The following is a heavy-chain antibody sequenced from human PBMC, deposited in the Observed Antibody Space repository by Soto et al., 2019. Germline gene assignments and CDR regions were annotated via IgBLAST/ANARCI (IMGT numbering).Heavy chain of an antibody. CDR2: ISGSGGST. CDR1: GFTFSSYA. CDR3: AKDLGGDGYYQLGDYYYYGMDV. Sequence: GGSLRLSCAASGFTFSSYAMSWVRQAPGKGLEWVSAISGSGGSTYYADSVKGRFTISRDNSKNTLYLQMNSLRAEDTAVYYCAKDLGGDGYYQLGDYYYYGMDVWGQGTTVTVS. J-gene: IGHJ6*02. V-gene: IGHV3-23*01. D-gene: IGHD1-26*01.